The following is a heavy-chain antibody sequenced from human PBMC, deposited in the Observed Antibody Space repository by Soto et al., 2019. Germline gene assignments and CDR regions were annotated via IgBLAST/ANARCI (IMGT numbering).Heavy chain of an antibody. D-gene: IGHD5-12*01. CDR2: IIPSLGRA. J-gene: IGHJ4*02. CDR3: ARLGVNSGYDL. CDR1: GGTFSSYT. V-gene: IGHV1-69*02. Sequence: QVQLVQSGAEVKKPGSSVKVSCTASGGTFSSYTITWVRQAPGQGLEWMGRIIPSLGRANYAQKFQGRVTITADKSTSTAYMERSSLRSEDTAVYYCARLGVNSGYDLWGQGTLVTVSS.